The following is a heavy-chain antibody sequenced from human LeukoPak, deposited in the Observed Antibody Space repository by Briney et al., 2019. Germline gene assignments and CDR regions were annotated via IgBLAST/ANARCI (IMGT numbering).Heavy chain of an antibody. D-gene: IGHD2-8*01. Sequence: ASVKVSCKASGYTFTGYYMHWVRQAPGQGLEWMGWINPNSGGTNYAQKFQGRVTMTRDTSISTAYMELSRLRSDDTAVYYCARAEIVLMVYAAWGQGTLVTVSS. J-gene: IGHJ5*02. CDR1: GYTFTGYY. CDR2: INPNSGGT. CDR3: ARAEIVLMVYAA. V-gene: IGHV1-2*02.